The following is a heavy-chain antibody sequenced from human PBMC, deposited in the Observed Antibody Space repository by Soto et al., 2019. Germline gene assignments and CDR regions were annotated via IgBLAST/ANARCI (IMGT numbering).Heavy chain of an antibody. D-gene: IGHD3-16*01. CDR3: ARDYEAYFDY. V-gene: IGHV3-30-3*01. CDR1: GFTFSSYA. J-gene: IGHJ4*02. Sequence: GGSLRLSCAASGFTFSSYAMHWVRQAPGKGLEWVAVISYDGSNKYYADFVKGRFTISRDKSKNTLYLQMNSLRAEDTAVYYCARDYEAYFDYWGQGTLVTVSS. CDR2: ISYDGSNK.